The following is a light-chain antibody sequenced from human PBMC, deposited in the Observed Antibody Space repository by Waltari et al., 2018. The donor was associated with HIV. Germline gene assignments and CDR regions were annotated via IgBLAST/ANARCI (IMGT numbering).Light chain of an antibody. CDR2: QDS. V-gene: IGLV3-1*01. Sequence: SYELTQPPSVSVSPGQTATITCSGDKLGDKYACWYQQKPGQSPVLVIYQDSKRPSGIPDRVSSSSSGNTATLTVSGTQAMDEADYYCQAWDSSTGVFGTGTKVTVL. J-gene: IGLJ1*01. CDR3: QAWDSSTGV. CDR1: KLGDKY.